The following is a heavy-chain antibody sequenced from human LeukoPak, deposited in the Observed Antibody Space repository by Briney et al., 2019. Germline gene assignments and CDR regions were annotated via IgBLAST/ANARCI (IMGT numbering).Heavy chain of an antibody. J-gene: IGHJ6*03. CDR2: MSYDEGHE. D-gene: IGHD3-10*01. CDR3: AKDGGYYYYYYMDV. V-gene: IGHV3-30*04. Sequence: GGSLRLSCAASGFAFSTYAMHWVRQAPGKGLEWVAAMSYDEGHEYYADSVKGRFTISRDNSKNTLYLQMDSLRAEDTAVYYCAKDGGYYYYYYMDVWGKGTTVTVSS. CDR1: GFAFSTYA.